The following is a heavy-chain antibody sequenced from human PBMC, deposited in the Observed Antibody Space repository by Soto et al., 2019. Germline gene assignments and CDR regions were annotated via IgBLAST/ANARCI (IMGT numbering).Heavy chain of an antibody. CDR3: ARKGFGPLHGLVDV. CDR1: GGSISSYY. CDR2: VHHSWGS. V-gene: IGHV4-59*08. Sequence: QVQLQESGPGLVKPSETLSLSCTVSGGSISSYYWSWFRQSPGKRMEWIGYVHHSWGSSYNPSLQSRVSISLGTAKSQFSLKVTSVTATDTAVYYCARKGFGPLHGLVDVWGQGTTVTVSS. J-gene: IGHJ6*02. D-gene: IGHD3-10*01.